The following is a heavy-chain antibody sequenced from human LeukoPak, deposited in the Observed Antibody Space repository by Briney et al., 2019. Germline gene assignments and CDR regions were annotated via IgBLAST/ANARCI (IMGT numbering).Heavy chain of an antibody. J-gene: IGHJ4*02. D-gene: IGHD3-10*01. Sequence: GGSLRLSCAASGFTFSSYAMHWVRQAPGKGLEWVALISYDGSNKYSADSVKGRFTISRDNSKNTLYLQMNSLRAEDMAVYYCARAYGSGSTFHPDYWGQGTLVTVSS. CDR1: GFTFSSYA. CDR2: ISYDGSNK. V-gene: IGHV3-30-3*01. CDR3: ARAYGSGSTFHPDY.